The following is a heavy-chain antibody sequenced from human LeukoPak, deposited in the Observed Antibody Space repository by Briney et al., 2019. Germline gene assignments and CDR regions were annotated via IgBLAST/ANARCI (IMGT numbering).Heavy chain of an antibody. Sequence: PSETLSLTCAVSGGSFSGYYWSWIRQPPGKGLEWIGEINHSGSTIYNPSLKSRVTISVDTSKNQFSLKLSSVTAADTAVYYCALGKGMDVWGQGTTVTVSS. J-gene: IGHJ6*02. D-gene: IGHD1-1*01. CDR1: GGSFSGYY. V-gene: IGHV4-34*01. CDR2: INHSGST. CDR3: ALGKGMDV.